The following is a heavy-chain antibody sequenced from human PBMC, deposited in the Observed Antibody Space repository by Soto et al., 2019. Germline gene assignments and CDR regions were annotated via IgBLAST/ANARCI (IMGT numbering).Heavy chain of an antibody. D-gene: IGHD4-17*01. J-gene: IGHJ4*01. CDR2: IKSKIDGGTT. V-gene: IGHV3-15*01. Sequence: EVQLVESGGGLVKPGGSLRLSCEASGFSFNNAWMSWIRQAPGKGREWVGRIKSKIDGGTTDYAAPGKGRFTISRDDSKNTLYLQMNSLKTEDTAVYYCSFQESTTVTTFEYWGHGTLVTGSS. CDR1: GFSFNNAW. CDR3: SFQESTTVTTFEY.